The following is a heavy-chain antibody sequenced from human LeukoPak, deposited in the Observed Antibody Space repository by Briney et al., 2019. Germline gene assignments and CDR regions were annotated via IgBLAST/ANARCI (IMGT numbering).Heavy chain of an antibody. CDR3: ARENGCSGGSCYLRFDY. CDR1: VGTFSSYA. CDR2: IIPIFGTA. D-gene: IGHD2-15*01. J-gene: IGHJ4*02. Sequence: GSSVKVSCKASVGTFSSYAISWVRQAPGQGLEWMGGIIPIFGTANYAQKFQGRVTITADESTSTAYMELSSLRSEDTAVYYCARENGCSGGSCYLRFDYWGQGTLVTVSS. V-gene: IGHV1-69*01.